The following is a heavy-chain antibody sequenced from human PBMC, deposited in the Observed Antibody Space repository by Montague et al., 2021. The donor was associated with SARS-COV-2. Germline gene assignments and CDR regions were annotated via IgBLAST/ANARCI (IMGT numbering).Heavy chain of an antibody. CDR3: ARDIAVAGLFDY. CDR2: ISISGST. J-gene: IGHJ4*02. Sequence: SETLSLTCSVSGEPISGFFWNWIRQPAWKGLEWIWRISISGSTNYNPSLKSRVTISVDTSKNQFSLKLSSVTAADTAVYYCARDIAVAGLFDYWGQGTLVAVSS. V-gene: IGHV4-4*07. D-gene: IGHD6-19*01. CDR1: GEPISGFF.